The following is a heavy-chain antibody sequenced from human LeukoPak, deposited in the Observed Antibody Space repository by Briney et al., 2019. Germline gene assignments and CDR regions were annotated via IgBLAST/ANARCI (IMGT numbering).Heavy chain of an antibody. CDR1: GFTFSSYD. CDR3: ARGSSGRQIPYFDY. J-gene: IGHJ4*02. D-gene: IGHD3-10*01. V-gene: IGHV3-13*01. Sequence: GGSLRLSCAASGFTFSSYDMPWVRQATGKGLEWVSAIGTAGDAYYPGSVKGRFTISRENAKNSLYLQMNSLRAGDTAVYYCARGSSGRQIPYFDYWGQGTLVTVSS. CDR2: IGTAGDA.